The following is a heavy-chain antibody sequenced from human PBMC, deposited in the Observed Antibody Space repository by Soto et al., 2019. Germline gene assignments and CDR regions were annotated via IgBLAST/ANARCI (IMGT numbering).Heavy chain of an antibody. V-gene: IGHV2-70*01. CDR3: ARMGPNYHGRYV. Sequence: SGPTLVNPTQTLTLTCTFSGFSLSTSGMCVSWIRQPPGKALEWLALIDWDDDKYYSTSTKTRLTISKDTSKNQVVLTMTNTDPVHTATYDCARMGPNYHGRYVWGQGTTVTASS. CDR2: IDWDDDK. CDR1: GFSLSTSGMC. J-gene: IGHJ6*02.